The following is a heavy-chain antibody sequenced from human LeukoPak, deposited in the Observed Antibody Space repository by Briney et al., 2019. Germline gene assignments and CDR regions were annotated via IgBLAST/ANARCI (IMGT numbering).Heavy chain of an antibody. CDR1: GYTFTSYY. D-gene: IGHD3-3*01. Sequence: ASVKVSCKASGYTFTSYYMHWVRQAPGQGLEWMGIINPSGGSTSYAQKFQGRVTMTRDTSTSTVYMELSSLRSKDTAVYYCARDRRYDFWSGYLRRYHWFDPWGQGTLVTVSS. CDR2: INPSGGST. V-gene: IGHV1-46*01. CDR3: ARDRRYDFWSGYLRRYHWFDP. J-gene: IGHJ5*02.